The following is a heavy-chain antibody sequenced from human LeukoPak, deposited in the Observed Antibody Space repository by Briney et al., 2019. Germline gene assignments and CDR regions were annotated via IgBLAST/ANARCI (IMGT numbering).Heavy chain of an antibody. D-gene: IGHD3-16*02. V-gene: IGHV4-30-4*08. Sequence: PSETLSLTCTVSGGSISSGDYYWSWIRQPPGKGLEWIGYIYYSGSTYYNPSLKSRVTISVDTSKNQFSLKLSSVTAADTAVYYCARGPHDYVWGSYRYQHAFDIWGQGTMVTVSS. CDR2: IYYSGST. CDR3: ARGPHDYVWGSYRYQHAFDI. CDR1: GGSISSGDYY. J-gene: IGHJ3*02.